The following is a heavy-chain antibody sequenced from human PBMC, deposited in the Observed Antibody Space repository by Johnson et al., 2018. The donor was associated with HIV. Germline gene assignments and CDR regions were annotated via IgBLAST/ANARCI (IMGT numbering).Heavy chain of an antibody. D-gene: IGHD3-22*01. CDR3: ARAITTDAFDI. V-gene: IGHV3-7*02. CDR1: GFTVSSNY. Sequence: VQLVESGGGWVQPGGSLRLSCAASGFTVSSNYMSWVRQAPGKGLEWVANIKQDGSEKYYVDSVKGRFTISRDNAKNSLYLQMNSLRAEDTAVYYCARAITTDAFDIWGQGTMVTVSS. CDR2: IKQDGSEK. J-gene: IGHJ3*02.